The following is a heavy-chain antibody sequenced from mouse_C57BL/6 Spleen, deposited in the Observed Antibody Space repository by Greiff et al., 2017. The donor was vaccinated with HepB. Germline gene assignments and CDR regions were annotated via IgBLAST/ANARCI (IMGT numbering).Heavy chain of an antibody. CDR3: ARDYGSSPFAY. CDR1: GYSFTGYY. Sequence: EVQLVESGPELVKPGASVKISCKASGYSFTGYYMNWVKQSPEKSLEWIGEINPSTGGTTYNQKFKAKATLTVDKSSSTAYMQLKSLTSEDSAVYYCARDYGSSPFAYGGQGTLVTVSA. V-gene: IGHV1-42*01. CDR2: INPSTGGT. J-gene: IGHJ3*01. D-gene: IGHD1-1*01.